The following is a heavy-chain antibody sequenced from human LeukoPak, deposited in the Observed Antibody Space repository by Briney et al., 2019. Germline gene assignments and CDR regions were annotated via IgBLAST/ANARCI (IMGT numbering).Heavy chain of an antibody. CDR3: AKQQNYYGSGSYYRYFDY. V-gene: IGHV3-23*01. Sequence: GGSLRLSCAASGFTFSSYAMSWVRQAPGKGLEWVSAISGSGGSTYYADSVKGRLTISRDNSKNTLYLQMNSLRAEDTAVYYCAKQQNYYGSGSYYRYFDYWGQGTLVTVSS. J-gene: IGHJ4*02. CDR1: GFTFSSYA. CDR2: ISGSGGST. D-gene: IGHD3-10*01.